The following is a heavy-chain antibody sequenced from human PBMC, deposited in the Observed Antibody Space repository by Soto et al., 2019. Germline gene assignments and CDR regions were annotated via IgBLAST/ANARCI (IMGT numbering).Heavy chain of an antibody. CDR3: ATVPPRIVVVLAEFPT. V-gene: IGHV4-4*02. J-gene: IGHJ4*02. Sequence: QVQLKQSGPGLVRPSGTLSLTCRVSGTSISSSYWWAWVRQSPGKGLEWIGEIYHNGITKYNPSLKSRVSMSIGKSNNQFSLKLTSVTAADTAVYYCATVPPRIVVVLAEFPTWGQGTLVTVSS. CDR2: IYHNGIT. CDR1: GTSISSSYW. D-gene: IGHD2-21*01.